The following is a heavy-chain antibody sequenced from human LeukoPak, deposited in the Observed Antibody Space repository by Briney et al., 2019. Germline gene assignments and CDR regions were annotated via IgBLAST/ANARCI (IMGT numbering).Heavy chain of an antibody. V-gene: IGHV3-21*01. Sequence: PGGSLRLSCAASGFTFSSYSMNWVRQAPGKGLEWVSSISSSSSYIYYADSVKGRFTISRDNAKNTLSLQMNSLRDEDTAVYYCARVACSSSGCTDFDYWGQGTLVTVSS. J-gene: IGHJ4*02. CDR2: ISSSSSYI. D-gene: IGHD2-2*01. CDR1: GFTFSSYS. CDR3: ARVACSSSGCTDFDY.